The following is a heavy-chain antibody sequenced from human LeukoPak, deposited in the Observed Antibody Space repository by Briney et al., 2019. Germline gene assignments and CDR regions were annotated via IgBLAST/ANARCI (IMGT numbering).Heavy chain of an antibody. D-gene: IGHD3-22*01. Sequence: SETLSLTCAVYGGSFSGYYWSWIRQPPGKGLEWIGEINHSGSTNYNPSLKSRVTISVDTSKNQFSLKLSSVTAADTAVYYCARRYDSSGENAFDIWGQGTMVTVSS. CDR3: ARRYDSSGENAFDI. CDR1: GGSFSGYY. V-gene: IGHV4-34*01. J-gene: IGHJ3*02. CDR2: INHSGST.